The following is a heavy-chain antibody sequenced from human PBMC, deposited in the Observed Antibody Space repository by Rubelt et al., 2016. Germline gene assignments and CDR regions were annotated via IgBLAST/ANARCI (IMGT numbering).Heavy chain of an antibody. V-gene: IGHV1-46*01. CDR3: AKDSRSSGWYAGMDV. J-gene: IGHJ6*02. CDR2: INPSGGNT. CDR1: GYTFISHY. Sequence: GDSVGISCKASGYTFISHYIHWVRQAPGQGPEWMGIINPSGGNTNYAQKFQGRVTMTRDTSTGTVYMELSSLRSEDTAVYYYAKDSRSSGWYAGMDVWGQGTTVTVSS. D-gene: IGHD6-19*01.